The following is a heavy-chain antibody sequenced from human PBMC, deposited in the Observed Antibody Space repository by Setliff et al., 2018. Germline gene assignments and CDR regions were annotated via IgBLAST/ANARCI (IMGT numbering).Heavy chain of an antibody. CDR3: ARTGTYRYFDS. J-gene: IGHJ4*02. D-gene: IGHD1-1*01. CDR1: GDSINDYY. CDR2: VFFTGDT. Sequence: PSETLSLTCTVSGDSINDYYWSWIRQPPGKGLEWIGYVFFTGDTDYNPSLESRLTISVDTSKNQFSLKLRSVTAADTAVYYCARTGTYRYFDSWGQGTLVTVSS. V-gene: IGHV4-4*08.